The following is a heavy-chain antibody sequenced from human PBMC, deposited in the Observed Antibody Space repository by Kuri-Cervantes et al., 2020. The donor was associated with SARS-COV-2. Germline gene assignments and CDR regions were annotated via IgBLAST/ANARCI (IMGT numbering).Heavy chain of an antibody. CDR2: ISGSDGST. D-gene: IGHD6-13*01. V-gene: IGHV3-23*01. CDR3: AKAAQQLQDYYYYMDV. Sequence: LSLTCAASGFTFSSYAMNWVRQAPGKGLERVSSISGSDGSTYYADSVKGRFTISRDNSRNTVSLQMNNVRAEDTAVYYCAKAAQQLQDYYYYMDVWGKGTTVTVSS. CDR1: GFTFSSYA. J-gene: IGHJ6*03.